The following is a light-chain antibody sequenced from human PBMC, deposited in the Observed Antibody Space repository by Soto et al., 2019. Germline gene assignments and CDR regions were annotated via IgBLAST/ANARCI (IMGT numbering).Light chain of an antibody. J-gene: IGKJ1*01. CDR1: QTINNW. CDR3: QQYTSYSST. CDR2: DAS. V-gene: IGKV1-5*01. Sequence: SQMTQSPSTLSASIGDRVTITCRASQTINNWLAWYQQKPAKAPKLLIYDASSLESGVPSRFSGSASGTEFTLTISSLQPDDFAAYYCQQYTSYSSTFGQGTKVEI.